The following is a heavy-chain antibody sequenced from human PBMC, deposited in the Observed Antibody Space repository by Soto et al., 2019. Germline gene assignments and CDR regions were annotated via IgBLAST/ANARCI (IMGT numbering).Heavy chain of an antibody. CDR3: ARGEDASFYYGLDV. Sequence: SETLSLTCTVSGGSITSSYWSWIRRPPGKGLEWIAYIYDTGISGYTPSTSYNPSLKSGVTMSVDTSKSQFSLKLTSVTAADTAVYYCARGEDASFYYGLDVWGQGITVTVSS. CDR1: GGSITSSY. J-gene: IGHJ6*02. V-gene: IGHV4-59*01. CDR2: IYDTGISGYTPST. D-gene: IGHD6-6*01.